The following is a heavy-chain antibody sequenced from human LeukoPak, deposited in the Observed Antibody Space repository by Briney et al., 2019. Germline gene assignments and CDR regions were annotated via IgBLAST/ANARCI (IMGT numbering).Heavy chain of an antibody. D-gene: IGHD3-10*02. Sequence: PSETLSLTCAVSGGSISSGGYSWSWIRQPPGQGLEWIGYIYHSGSTYYNPSLKSRVTISVDRSKNQFSLKLSSVTAADTAVYYCACSGSLRAYFDYWGQGTLVTVSS. CDR1: GGSISSGGYS. J-gene: IGHJ4*02. CDR2: IYHSGST. V-gene: IGHV4-30-2*01. CDR3: ACSGSLRAYFDY.